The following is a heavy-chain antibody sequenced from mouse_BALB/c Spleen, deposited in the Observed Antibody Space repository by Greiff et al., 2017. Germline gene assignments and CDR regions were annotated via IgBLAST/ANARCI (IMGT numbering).Heavy chain of an antibody. CDR3: ARVDGDCEGYYAMDY. D-gene: IGHD2-13*01. Sequence: VQLQQSGPELVKPGASVKISCKASGYSFTGYYMHWVKQSHVKSLEWIGRINPYNGATSYNQNFKDKASLTVDKSSSTAYMELHSLTSEDSAVYYSARVDGDCEGYYAMDYWGQGTSVTVSS. CDR2: INPYNGAT. V-gene: IGHV1-31*01. J-gene: IGHJ4*01. CDR1: GYSFTGYY.